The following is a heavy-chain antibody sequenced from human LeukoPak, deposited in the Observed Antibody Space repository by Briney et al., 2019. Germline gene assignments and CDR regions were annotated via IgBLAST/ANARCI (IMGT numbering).Heavy chain of an antibody. J-gene: IGHJ4*02. D-gene: IGHD1-26*01. V-gene: IGHV1-69*04. Sequence: GASVKVSCKASRGTFSTYSISWVRQAPGQGLEWMGRIIPILAKANYAQKFQGRVTITADKSTSTAYMDLSSLRSEDTAVYYCARGGQFSTGAHFDYWGQGTPVTVSS. CDR3: ARGGQFSTGAHFDY. CDR2: IIPILAKA. CDR1: RGTFSTYS.